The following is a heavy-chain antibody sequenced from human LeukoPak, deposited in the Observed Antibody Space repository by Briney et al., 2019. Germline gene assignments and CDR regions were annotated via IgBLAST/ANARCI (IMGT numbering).Heavy chain of an antibody. CDR2: ISYSGST. Sequence: SETLSLTCTVSAGSASSYYWSWIRQPPGKGLEWIGYISYSGSTNYNPSLKSRVTISVDTSKNQFSLKLSSVTAADTAVYYCARHKATQTFAYGMDVWGQGTTVTVSS. D-gene: IGHD5-12*01. CDR1: AGSASSYY. J-gene: IGHJ6*02. V-gene: IGHV4-59*08. CDR3: ARHKATQTFAYGMDV.